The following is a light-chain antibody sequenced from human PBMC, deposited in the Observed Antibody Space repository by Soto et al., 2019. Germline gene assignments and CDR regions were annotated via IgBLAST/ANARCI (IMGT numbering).Light chain of an antibody. J-gene: IGLJ1*01. CDR3: QSYDSRLSGYV. V-gene: IGLV1-40*01. CDR1: SSNIGAGYE. CDR2: ENN. Sequence: QSVLTQPPSVSEAPGQRVTISCTGSSSNIGAGYEAHWYQQVPGTAPKLLIYENNNRPSGVPDRFSGSKSGTSASLAITGLQAEDEAEYYCQSYDSRLSGYVFGTGTKGTVL.